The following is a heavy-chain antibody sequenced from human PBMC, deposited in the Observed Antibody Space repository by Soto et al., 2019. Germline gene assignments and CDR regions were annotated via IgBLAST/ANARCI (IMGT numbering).Heavy chain of an antibody. Sequence: EVQLLESGGGLVQPGGSLRLSCAASGFSFSSTAMSWVRQTPGKGLEWVSAISGSGGSTYYAGSVTGRFTISRDNSRDTLLLQVNTLRAEDTAVYYGATSSGGSGGFCLWGQGALVTVSS. D-gene: IGHD2-15*01. CDR1: GFSFSSTA. V-gene: IGHV3-23*01. CDR3: ATSSGGSGGFCL. CDR2: ISGSGGST. J-gene: IGHJ4*02.